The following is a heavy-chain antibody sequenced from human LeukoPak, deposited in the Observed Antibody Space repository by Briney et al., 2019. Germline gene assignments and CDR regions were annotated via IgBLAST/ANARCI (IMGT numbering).Heavy chain of an antibody. CDR3: ARDLGYSYGYNWFDP. V-gene: IGHV1-18*01. CDR2: ISAYNGNT. CDR1: GYTFTSYG. D-gene: IGHD5-18*01. J-gene: IGHJ5*02. Sequence: ASVKVSCKASGYTFTSYGISWVRQAPGQGLEWTGWISAYNGNTNYAQKLQGRVTMTTDTSTSTAYMELRSLRSDDTAVYYCARDLGYSYGYNWFDPWGQGTLVTVSS.